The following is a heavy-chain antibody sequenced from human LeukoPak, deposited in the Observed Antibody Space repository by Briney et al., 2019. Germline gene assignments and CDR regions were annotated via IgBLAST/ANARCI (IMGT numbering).Heavy chain of an antibody. CDR2: ISYDGSNK. CDR1: GFTFSSYG. V-gene: IGHV3-30*18. D-gene: IGHD3-10*01. J-gene: IGHJ4*02. Sequence: GGSLRLSCAASGFTFSSYGMHWVRQAPGKGLEWVAVISYDGSNKYYADSVKGRFTISRDNSKNTLYLQMSSLRAEDTAVYYCAKGRDYFDYWGQGTLVTVSS. CDR3: AKGRDYFDY.